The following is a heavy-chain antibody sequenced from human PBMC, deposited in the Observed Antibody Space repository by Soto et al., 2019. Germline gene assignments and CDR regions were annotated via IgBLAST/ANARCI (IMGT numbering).Heavy chain of an antibody. CDR2: MYSSGST. Sequence: SETLSLTCTVSGGSISSYYRSWIRQPPGKGLEWIGYMYSSGSTDYNPSLKSRVTISGDTSKNQFSLKLSSVTAADMAVYYCARRWGTYFDFWGQGTLVTVSS. CDR1: GGSISSYY. V-gene: IGHV4-59*01. D-gene: IGHD7-27*01. CDR3: ARRWGTYFDF. J-gene: IGHJ4*02.